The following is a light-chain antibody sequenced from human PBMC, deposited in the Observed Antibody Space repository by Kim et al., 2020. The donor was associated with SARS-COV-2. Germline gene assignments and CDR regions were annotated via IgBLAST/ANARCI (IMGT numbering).Light chain of an antibody. Sequence: SYELTQPPSVSVSPGQTASITCSGDKLGNKYACWYQQKPGQSPVLVIYQNDRRPSGIPGRFSGYNSGNTATLTISGTQTVDEADYYCQTWDTATVVFGGGTQLTVL. J-gene: IGLJ2*01. CDR3: QTWDTATVV. V-gene: IGLV3-1*01. CDR1: KLGNKY. CDR2: QND.